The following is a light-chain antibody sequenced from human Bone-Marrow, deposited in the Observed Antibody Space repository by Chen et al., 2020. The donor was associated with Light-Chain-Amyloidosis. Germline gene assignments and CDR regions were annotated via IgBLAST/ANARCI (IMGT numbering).Light chain of an antibody. CDR3: HQGHSWNT. V-gene: IGKV3-11*01. CDR1: QSVEND. Sequence: TQSPPTLSLFPGQTVSLSCTTSQSVENDLGWYQQKSGQSHKLLIYGASKRATGVPARFTASGSGTDFTLTITSLEPEDFALYYCHQGHSWNTFGPGTKLEVK. CDR2: GAS. J-gene: IGKJ3*01.